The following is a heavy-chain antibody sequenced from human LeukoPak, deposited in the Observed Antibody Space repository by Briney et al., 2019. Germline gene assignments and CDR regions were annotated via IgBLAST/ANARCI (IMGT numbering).Heavy chain of an antibody. D-gene: IGHD6-6*01. J-gene: IGHJ3*02. CDR1: GFTFTSSA. V-gene: IGHV1-58*01. Sequence: GTSVKVSCKASGFTFTSSAVQWVRQARGQRLEWIGWIVVGSGNTNYAQKLQERVTITRDMSTSTAYMGLSSLRSEDTAVYYCAADLVGDAFDIWGQGTMVTVSS. CDR2: IVVGSGNT. CDR3: AADLVGDAFDI.